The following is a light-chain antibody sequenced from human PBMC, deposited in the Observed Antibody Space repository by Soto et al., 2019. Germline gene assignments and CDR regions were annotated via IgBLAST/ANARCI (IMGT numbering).Light chain of an antibody. V-gene: IGKV3-15*01. J-gene: IGKJ1*01. Sequence: EIVMTQSPATLSVSPGERATLSCRARRNINSNLAWYQQKPGQAPRLLIYSASTRATGIPARFSGRGSGTEFTLTISSLQSEDFAVYYCQQYYNWPPGTFGQGTKVEI. CDR1: RNINSN. CDR2: SAS. CDR3: QQYYNWPPGT.